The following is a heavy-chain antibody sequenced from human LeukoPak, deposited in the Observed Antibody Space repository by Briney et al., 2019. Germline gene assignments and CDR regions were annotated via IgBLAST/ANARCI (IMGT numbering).Heavy chain of an antibody. J-gene: IGHJ5*02. V-gene: IGHV1-69*05. CDR3: ARDSIVGATRPFDP. CDR2: IIPIFGTA. D-gene: IGHD1-26*01. Sequence: ASASVSCKASGGTFSSYAISWVRQAPGHGVEGMGGIIPIFGTANYAQKFQGRVTITTDESTSTAYMELSSLRSEDTAVYYCARDSIVGATRPFDPWGQGTLVTVSS. CDR1: GGTFSSYA.